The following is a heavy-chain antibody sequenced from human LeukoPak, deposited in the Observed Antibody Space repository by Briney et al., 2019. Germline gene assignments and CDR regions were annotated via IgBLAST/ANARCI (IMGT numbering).Heavy chain of an antibody. D-gene: IGHD4-23*01. Sequence: GGSLGLSCAASGFSFSGSWMHWVRQAPAKGLVWVSRINSDGSTTTYADSVQGRFTISRDNAKNTLYLQMNSLRAEDTAVYYCIRGLGGGSDYWGLGTLVTVTS. CDR3: IRGLGGGSDY. J-gene: IGHJ4*02. CDR2: INSDGSTT. CDR1: GFSFSGSW. V-gene: IGHV3-74*03.